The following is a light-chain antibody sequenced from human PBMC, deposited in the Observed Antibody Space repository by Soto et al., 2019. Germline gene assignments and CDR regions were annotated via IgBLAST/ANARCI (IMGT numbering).Light chain of an antibody. CDR1: NIGANS. CDR3: QVWQSSRGV. Sequence: SYELTQTPSVSVAPGQTASITWGGDNIGANSVHWYQQKPGQAPILVVSDDSDRPSGTPAGFSGSNSGNTAALTITRVEGGDEADYYCQVWQSSRGVFGGGTKLTVL. V-gene: IGLV3-21*02. CDR2: DDS. J-gene: IGLJ2*01.